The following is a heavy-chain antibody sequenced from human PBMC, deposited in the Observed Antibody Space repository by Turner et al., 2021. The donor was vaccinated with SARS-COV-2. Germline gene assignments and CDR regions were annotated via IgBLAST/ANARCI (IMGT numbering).Heavy chain of an antibody. D-gene: IGHD3-3*01. J-gene: IGHJ4*02. CDR1: GFTFSTYA. Sequence: QVQLVESGGGVVQHGRSMRLSCAASGFTFSTYAMHWVRQAPGKGLEWVAVISYDGSNKYYADSVKGRFTISRDNSKNTLYLQMNSLRAEDTAVYYCARARGSTYYSAFDYWGQETLVTVSS. CDR3: ARARGSTYYSAFDY. CDR2: ISYDGSNK. V-gene: IGHV3-30-3*01.